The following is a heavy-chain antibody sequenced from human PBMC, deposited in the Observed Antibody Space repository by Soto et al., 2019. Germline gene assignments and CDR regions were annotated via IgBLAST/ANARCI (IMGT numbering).Heavy chain of an antibody. CDR2: IYYSGST. D-gene: IGHD5-18*01. CDR3: ARALTWIQLWFFDY. CDR1: GGSVSSGSYY. V-gene: IGHV4-61*01. J-gene: IGHJ4*02. Sequence: QVQLQESGPGLVKPSETLSLTCTVSGGSVSSGSYYWSWIRQPPGKGLEWIGYIYYSGSTNYNPSLKSRVTISVVTSKHQSSLKLSSVTAADTAVYYCARALTWIQLWFFDYWGQGTLVTVSS.